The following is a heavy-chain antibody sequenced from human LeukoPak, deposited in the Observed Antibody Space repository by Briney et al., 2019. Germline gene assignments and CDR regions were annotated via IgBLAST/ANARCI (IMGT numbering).Heavy chain of an antibody. J-gene: IGHJ3*02. D-gene: IGHD5-24*01. Sequence: SETLSLTCAVYGGSFSGYYWSWIRQPPGKGLEWIGEINHSGSTNYNPSLKSRVTISVDTSKNQFSLKLSSVTAADTAVYYCARDNDHDAFDIWGQGTMVTVSS. CDR1: GGSFSGYY. V-gene: IGHV4-34*01. CDR2: INHSGST. CDR3: ARDNDHDAFDI.